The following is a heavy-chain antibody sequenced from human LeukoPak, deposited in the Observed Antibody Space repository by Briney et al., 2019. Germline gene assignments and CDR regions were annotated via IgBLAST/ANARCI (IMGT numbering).Heavy chain of an antibody. V-gene: IGHV4-34*01. CDR3: AGIDDFWSALGSYYFDY. CDR1: GGSFSGYY. D-gene: IGHD3-3*01. Sequence: NPSETLSLTCAVYGGSFSGYYWSWIRQPPGKGLEWIGEINHSGSTNYNPSLKSRVTISVDTSKNQFSLKLSSVTAADTAVYYCAGIDDFWSALGSYYFDYWGQGTLVTVSS. J-gene: IGHJ4*02. CDR2: INHSGST.